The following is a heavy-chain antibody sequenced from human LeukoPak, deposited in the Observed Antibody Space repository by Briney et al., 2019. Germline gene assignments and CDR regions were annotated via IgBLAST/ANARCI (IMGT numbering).Heavy chain of an antibody. CDR2: IIPIFGTA. J-gene: IGHJ4*02. CDR1: GGTFSSYA. CDR3: ARDSGSYEFDY. V-gene: IGHV1-69*13. D-gene: IGHD1-26*01. Sequence: SVTVSCKASGGTFSSYAISWVRQAPGQGLEWMGGIIPIFGTASYAQKFQGRVTITADESTSTAYMELSSLRSEDTAVYYCARDSGSYEFDYWGQGTLVTVSS.